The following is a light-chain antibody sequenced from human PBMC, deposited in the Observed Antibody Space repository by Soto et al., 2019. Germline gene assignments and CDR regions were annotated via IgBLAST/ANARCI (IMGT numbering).Light chain of an antibody. V-gene: IGLV1-44*01. Sequence: QSVLTQPPSASGTPGQRVTISCSGSSSNIGSNTVNWYQQLPGTAPELLIYSNNQRPSGVPVRFSGSKSGTSASLAISGLQSEDEADYYCAAWDDSLNGFAVFGGGTQLTVL. CDR2: SNN. CDR3: AAWDDSLNGFAV. CDR1: SSNIGSNT. J-gene: IGLJ7*01.